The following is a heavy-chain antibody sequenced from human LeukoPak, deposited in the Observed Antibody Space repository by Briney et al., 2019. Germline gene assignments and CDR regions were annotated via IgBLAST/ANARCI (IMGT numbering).Heavy chain of an antibody. V-gene: IGHV4-34*01. J-gene: IGHJ4*02. CDR1: GGSFSGYY. D-gene: IGHD1-26*01. Sequence: PSETLSLTCAAYGGSFSGYYWSWIRQPPGKGLEWIGEINHSGSTNYNPSLKSRVTISVDTSKNQFSLKLSSVTAADTAVYYCARLGGSYDPLFDYWGQGTLVTVSS. CDR2: INHSGST. CDR3: ARLGGSYDPLFDY.